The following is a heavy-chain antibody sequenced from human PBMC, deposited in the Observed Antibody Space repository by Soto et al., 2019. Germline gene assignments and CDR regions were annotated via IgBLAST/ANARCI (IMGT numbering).Heavy chain of an antibody. CDR1: GYTFTSYG. D-gene: IGHD3-22*01. Sequence: GASVKVSCKASGYTFTSYGISWVRQAPGQGLEWMGWISAYNGNTNYAQKLQGRVTMTTDTSTSTAYMELRSLRSDDTSVYYCAGGEYYYDSRGVERDDAFDIWG. V-gene: IGHV1-18*01. CDR3: AGGEYYYDSRGVERDDAFDI. CDR2: ISAYNGNT. J-gene: IGHJ3*02.